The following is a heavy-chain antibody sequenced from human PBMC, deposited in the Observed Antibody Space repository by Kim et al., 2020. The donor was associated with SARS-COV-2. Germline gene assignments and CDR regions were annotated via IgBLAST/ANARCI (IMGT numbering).Heavy chain of an antibody. CDR1: GGSISSSSYY. CDR3: ARSPRGYCSSTSCPQFDWFDP. D-gene: IGHD2-2*01. Sequence: SETLSLTCTVSGGSISSSSYYWGWIRQPPGKGLEWIGSIYYSGSTYYNPSLKSRVTISIDTSKNQFSLKLSSVTAADTAVYYCARSPRGYCSSTSCPQFDWFDPWGQGTLVTVSS. J-gene: IGHJ5*02. V-gene: IGHV4-39*01. CDR2: IYYSGST.